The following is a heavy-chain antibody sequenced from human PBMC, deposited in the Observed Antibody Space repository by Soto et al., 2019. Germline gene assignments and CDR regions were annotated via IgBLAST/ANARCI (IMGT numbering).Heavy chain of an antibody. J-gene: IGHJ5*02. CDR3: AREGVVRSGNWFDP. V-gene: IGHV4-31*03. CDR2: IYYSGST. CDR1: GGSISSGGYY. Sequence: QVQLQESGPGLVKPSQTLSLTCTVSGGSISSGGYYWSWIRQHPGKGLEWIGYIYYSGSTYYNPSLRSGATISVETSKNQFSLKLSSVTAADTAVYYCAREGVVRSGNWFDPWGQGTLVTVSS. D-gene: IGHD3-22*01.